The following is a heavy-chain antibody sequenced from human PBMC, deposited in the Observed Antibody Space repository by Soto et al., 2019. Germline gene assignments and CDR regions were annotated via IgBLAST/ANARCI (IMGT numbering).Heavy chain of an antibody. Sequence: ASVKVSCKASGYTFTSYGISWVRQAPGQGLEWMGWISAYNGNTNYAQKLQGRVTMTTDTSTSTAYMELRSLRSDDTAVYYCARDGSSCSSTSCYSHYYYGMDVWGQGTTVTVSS. CDR2: ISAYNGNT. D-gene: IGHD2-2*01. CDR3: ARDGSSCSSTSCYSHYYYGMDV. J-gene: IGHJ6*02. V-gene: IGHV1-18*01. CDR1: GYTFTSYG.